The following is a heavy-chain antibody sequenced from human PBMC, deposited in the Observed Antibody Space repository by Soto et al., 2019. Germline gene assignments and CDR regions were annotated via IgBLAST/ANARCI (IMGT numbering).Heavy chain of an antibody. CDR1: GGSVSSGGYY. CDR3: ARELTTSLFDI. Sequence: LSLTCTVSGGSVSSGGYYLSWFRQHPGKGLEWIGYIYYSGSTYYNPSLKSRVTISVDTSKNQFSLKLSSVTAADTAVYYCARELTTSLFDIWGQGTMVTVSS. D-gene: IGHD4-17*01. J-gene: IGHJ3*02. V-gene: IGHV4-31*03. CDR2: IYYSGST.